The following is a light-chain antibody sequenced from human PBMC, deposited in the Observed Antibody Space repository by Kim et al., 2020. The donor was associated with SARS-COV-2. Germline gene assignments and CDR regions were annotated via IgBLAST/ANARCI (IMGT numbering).Light chain of an antibody. V-gene: IGKV3-20*01. CDR1: QSVSSNY. J-gene: IGKJ4*01. CDR3: QQYDNSPLT. CDR2: GAS. Sequence: SPGERATLSCRTSQSVSSNYLAWYQQKPGQAPRLLIYGASSRATGISDRFSGSGSGTDFTLTISRLEPEDFAVYYCQQYDNSPLTFGGGTKVDIK.